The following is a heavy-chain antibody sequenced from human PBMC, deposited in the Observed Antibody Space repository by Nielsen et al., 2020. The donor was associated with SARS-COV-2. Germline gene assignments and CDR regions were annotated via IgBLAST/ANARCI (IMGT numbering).Heavy chain of an antibody. CDR3: ARDSPSMAARRLYYFDY. V-gene: IGHV3-23*01. CDR2: ISGSGGRT. D-gene: IGHD6-6*01. J-gene: IGHJ4*02. Sequence: GESLKISCTASGFIFSSYAMSWARQAPGKWLEWVSAISGSGGRTYYADSVKGRFTISRDNADNSLYLQMDSLRDEDTAVYYCARDSPSMAARRLYYFDYWGQGTLVAVSS. CDR1: GFIFSSYA.